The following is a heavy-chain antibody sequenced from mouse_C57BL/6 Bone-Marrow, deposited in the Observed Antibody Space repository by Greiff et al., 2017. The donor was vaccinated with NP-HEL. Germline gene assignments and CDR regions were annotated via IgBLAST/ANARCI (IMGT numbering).Heavy chain of an antibody. CDR1: GFSLSTSGMG. Sequence: QVTLKESGPGILQSSQTLSLTCSFSGFSLSTSGMGVSWIRQPSGKGLEWLADIYWDDDKRYNPSLKSRLTISKDTSRNQVFLKITSVDTADTATYYCARRFYDGYYGYYAMDYWGQGTSVTVSS. J-gene: IGHJ4*01. D-gene: IGHD2-3*01. CDR2: IYWDDDK. V-gene: IGHV8-12*01. CDR3: ARRFYDGYYGYYAMDY.